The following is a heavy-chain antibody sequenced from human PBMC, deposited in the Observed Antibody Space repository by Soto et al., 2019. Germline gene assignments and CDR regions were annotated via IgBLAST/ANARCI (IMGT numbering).Heavy chain of an antibody. CDR2: INGGSGNT. J-gene: IGHJ4*02. V-gene: IGHV1-3*01. CDR1: GFTFTSHA. D-gene: IGHD3-10*01. Sequence: GASVKVSCKSSGFTFTSHAIHWLRQAPGQRPQWMGWINGGSGNTKYSQDLQGRVTFTRDTFATTAYLELSSLRSEDTAVYYCARVPPWGNWAGDYYIQHYDSWGQGTPVTVSS. CDR3: ARVPPWGNWAGDYYIQHYDS.